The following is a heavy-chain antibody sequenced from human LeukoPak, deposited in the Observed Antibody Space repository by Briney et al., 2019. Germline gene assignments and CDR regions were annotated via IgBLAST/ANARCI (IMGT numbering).Heavy chain of an antibody. J-gene: IGHJ5*02. V-gene: IGHV1-69*13. CDR3: ARGTSILAAAGTGGWFDP. CDR1: GCTFSSYA. D-gene: IGHD6-13*01. CDR2: IIPIFGTA. Sequence: SSVKVSFKASGCTFSSYAISWVRQAPGQGLEWMGGIIPIFGTANYAQKFQGRVTITADESTSTAYMELSSLRSEDSAVYYCARGTSILAAAGTGGWFDPWGQGTLVTVSS.